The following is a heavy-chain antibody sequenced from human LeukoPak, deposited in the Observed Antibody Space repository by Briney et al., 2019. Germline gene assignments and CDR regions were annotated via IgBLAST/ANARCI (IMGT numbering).Heavy chain of an antibody. CDR2: ISSSSSYI. J-gene: IGHJ6*02. Sequence: PGGCLRLSCAASGFTFSSYSMNWVRQAPGKWLEWVSSISSSSSYIYSADSVKGRFTISRDNAKNSLFLQMNSLRAEDTAVYYCAREYDSSGYSRSYYGMDVWGQGTTVTVSS. CDR1: GFTFSSYS. CDR3: AREYDSSGYSRSYYGMDV. D-gene: IGHD3-22*01. V-gene: IGHV3-21*01.